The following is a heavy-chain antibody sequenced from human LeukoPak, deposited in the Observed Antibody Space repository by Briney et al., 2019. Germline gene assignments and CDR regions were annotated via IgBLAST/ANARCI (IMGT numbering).Heavy chain of an antibody. CDR3: ARNYYDSSGAIDY. J-gene: IGHJ4*02. CDR2: INPNSGVT. CDR1: GYTFSGDY. D-gene: IGHD3-22*01. Sequence: ASLKVSCKASGYTFSGDYMHCGRQAPGQRLWWMGWINPNSGVTNYAQNLQGTVTMTRETSLSTAYIELSRLRSDDTAVYYCARNYYDSSGAIDYWGQGPRVTVSS. V-gene: IGHV1-2*02.